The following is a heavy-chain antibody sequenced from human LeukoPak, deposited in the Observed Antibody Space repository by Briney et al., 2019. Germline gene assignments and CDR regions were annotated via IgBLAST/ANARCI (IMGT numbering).Heavy chain of an antibody. CDR1: GFTFSSYS. CDR3: ARGRSPGTSMEYYYYMDV. J-gene: IGHJ6*03. D-gene: IGHD1-1*01. Sequence: PGGSLRLSCAASGFTFSSYSMTWVRQAPGKGLDWVSSITGSGSYIYYADSMRGRFTISRDNAKNSLYLQMNSLRAEDTAVYYCARGRSPGTSMEYYYYMDVWGKGTTVTASS. V-gene: IGHV3-21*04. CDR2: ITGSGSYI.